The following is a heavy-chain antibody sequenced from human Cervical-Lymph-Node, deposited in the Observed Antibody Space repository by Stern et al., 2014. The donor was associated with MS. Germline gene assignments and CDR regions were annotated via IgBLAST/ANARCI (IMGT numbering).Heavy chain of an antibody. CDR3: ATDGSDSSSWPFDL. V-gene: IGHV1-24*01. CDR2: FDPEDGET. J-gene: IGHJ2*01. CDR1: GYTLTELS. D-gene: IGHD6-13*01. Sequence: VQLVESGAEVKKPGASVKVSCKVSGYTLTELSMHWVRQAPGNGLEWMGGFDPEDGETIYAQKFQGRVTMTEDTSTDTAYMELSSLRSEDTAVYYCATDGSDSSSWPFDLWGRGTLVTVSS.